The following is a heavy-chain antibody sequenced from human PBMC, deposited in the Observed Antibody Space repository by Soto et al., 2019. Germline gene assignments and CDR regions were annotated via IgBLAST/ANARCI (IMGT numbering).Heavy chain of an antibody. CDR3: ARGQSNCSGYDGGDY. Sequence: QVQLQQWGAGLLKPSETLSLTCAVYGGSFSGYYWSWIRQPPGKGLEWIGEINHSGSTNYNPSLKSRVTISVDTSKNQFSLKLSSVTAADTAVYYCARGQSNCSGYDGGDYWGQGTLVTVSS. D-gene: IGHD5-12*01. V-gene: IGHV4-34*01. J-gene: IGHJ4*02. CDR1: GGSFSGYY. CDR2: INHSGST.